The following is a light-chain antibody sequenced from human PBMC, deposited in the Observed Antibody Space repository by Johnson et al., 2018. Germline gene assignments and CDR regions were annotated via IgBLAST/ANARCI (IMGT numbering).Light chain of an antibody. CDR3: GTWDSSLSAGNV. J-gene: IGLJ1*01. CDR1: SSNIGNNY. V-gene: IGLV1-51*02. Sequence: QSVLTQPPSVSAAPGQKVTISCSGSSSNIGNNYVSWYQQLPGTAPKLLIYENNKRPSGIPDRFSGSKSGTSATLAITALQTGDEAGYYCGTWDSSLSAGNVFGTGTKVTVL. CDR2: ENN.